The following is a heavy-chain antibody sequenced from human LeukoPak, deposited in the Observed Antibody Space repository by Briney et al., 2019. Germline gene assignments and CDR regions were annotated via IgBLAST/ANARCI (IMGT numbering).Heavy chain of an antibody. V-gene: IGHV4-34*01. CDR3: ARGPLLTHRRYFDF. J-gene: IGHJ4*02. D-gene: IGHD3-9*01. CDR1: GGSFSGYY. CDR2: INHSGST. Sequence: SETMSLTCAVYGGSFSGYYWTWIRQSPEKGLEWIGEINHSGSTSYNPSLKSQVTISVDTSKNQFSLKLTSVTAADTAVYYCARGPLLTHRRYFDFWGQGTLVTVSS.